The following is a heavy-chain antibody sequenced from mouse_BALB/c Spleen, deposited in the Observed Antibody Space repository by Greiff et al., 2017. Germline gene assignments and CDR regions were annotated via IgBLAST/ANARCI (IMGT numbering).Heavy chain of an antibody. J-gene: IGHJ3*01. CDR2: IDPANGNT. Sequence: VQLKESGAELVKPGASVKLSCTASCFNIKDTYMHWVKQRPEQGLEWIGRIDPANGNTKYDLKFQGKATITADTSSNTAYLQLSSLTSEDTAVYYCAREFAYWGQGTLVTVSA. CDR1: CFNIKDTY. CDR3: AREFAY. V-gene: IGHV14-3*02.